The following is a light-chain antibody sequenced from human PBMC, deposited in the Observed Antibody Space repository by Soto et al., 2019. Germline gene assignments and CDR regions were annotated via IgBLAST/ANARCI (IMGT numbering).Light chain of an antibody. J-gene: IGKJ2*01. CDR2: KAS. CDR1: QSTSTW. V-gene: IGKV1-5*03. Sequence: DIQVTQSPPTLSASVGDRVTITCRASQSTSTWVAWYQQKPGKAPKLLIYKASSLETGVPSRFSGSGSGTEFTLTISSLQPDDFATYYCQQYNSYPYTFGQWTKLEIK. CDR3: QQYNSYPYT.